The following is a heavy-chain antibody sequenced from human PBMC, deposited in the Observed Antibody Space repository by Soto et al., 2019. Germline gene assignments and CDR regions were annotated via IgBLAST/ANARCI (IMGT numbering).Heavy chain of an antibody. CDR2: IIPIFGTA. CDR1: GGTFSSYA. D-gene: IGHD3-10*01. Sequence: AASVKVSCKASGGTFSSYAISWVRQAPGQGLEWMGGIIPIFGTANYAQKFQGRVTITADESTSTAYMELSSLRSEDTAVYYCARPYGDYAFDIWGQGTMVTVSS. J-gene: IGHJ3*02. V-gene: IGHV1-69*13. CDR3: ARPYGDYAFDI.